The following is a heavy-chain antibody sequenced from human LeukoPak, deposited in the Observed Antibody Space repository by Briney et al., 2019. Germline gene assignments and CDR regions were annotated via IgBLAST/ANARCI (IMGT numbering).Heavy chain of an antibody. CDR2: IYSGGST. J-gene: IGHJ6*03. CDR3: AKDQGNHNTYYYYYYYMDV. CDR1: GFTVSSND. Sequence: PGGSLRLSCAASGFTVSSNDMSWVRQAPGKGLECISVIYSGGSTDYADSVKGRFTISRDNSKNTLYLQMNSLRAEDTAVYYCAKDQGNHNTYYYYYYYMDVWGKGTTVTISS. V-gene: IGHV3-53*05. D-gene: IGHD1-14*01.